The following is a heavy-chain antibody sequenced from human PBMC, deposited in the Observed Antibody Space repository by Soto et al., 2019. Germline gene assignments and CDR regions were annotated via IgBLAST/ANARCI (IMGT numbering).Heavy chain of an antibody. V-gene: IGHV4-30-4*01. J-gene: IGHJ4*02. Sequence: SETLSLTCTVSGGSISSGDYYWSWIRQPPGKGLEWIGYIYYSGSTYYNPSLKSRVTISVDTSKNQFSLKLSSVTAADTAVYYCARTAYGSGSSLDYRGQGTLVTVSS. D-gene: IGHD3-10*01. CDR1: GGSISSGDYY. CDR2: IYYSGST. CDR3: ARTAYGSGSSLDY.